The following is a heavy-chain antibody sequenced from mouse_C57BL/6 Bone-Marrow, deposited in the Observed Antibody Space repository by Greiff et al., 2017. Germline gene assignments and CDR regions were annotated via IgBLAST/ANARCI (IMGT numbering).Heavy chain of an antibody. CDR3: EREATVVPAY. V-gene: IGHV1-50*01. J-gene: IGHJ3*01. CDR1: GYTFTSYW. Sequence: QVQLQQPGAELVKPGASVKLSCKASGYTFTSYWMQWVKQRPGQGLEWIGEIDPSDSYTNYNQKFKGKATLTVDTSSSTAYMQLSSLTSVDSAVYYFEREATVVPAYWGQGTLVTVSA. CDR2: IDPSDSYT. D-gene: IGHD1-1*01.